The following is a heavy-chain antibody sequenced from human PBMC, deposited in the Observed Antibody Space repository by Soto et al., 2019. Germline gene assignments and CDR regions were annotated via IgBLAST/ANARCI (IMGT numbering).Heavy chain of an antibody. CDR2: IYSGGST. CDR1: GFTVSNSY. D-gene: IGHD2-21*01. V-gene: IGHV3-53*01. CDR3: ARGFQSSFGY. Sequence: VRLSCAASGFTVSNSYMSWVRQAPGKGLEWVSVIYSGGSTYYADSVKGRFTISRDSSKNTLYLQMNSLRAEDTAVYYCARGFQSSFGYWGQGTLVTVSS. J-gene: IGHJ4*02.